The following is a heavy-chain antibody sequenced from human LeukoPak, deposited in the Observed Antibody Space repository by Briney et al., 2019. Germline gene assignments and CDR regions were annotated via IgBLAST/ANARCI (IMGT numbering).Heavy chain of an antibody. J-gene: IGHJ4*02. Sequence: SQTLYLTCTVSGGSISSGSYYWSWIRQPAGKGLEWIGRIYTSGGTNYNPSLKSRVTVSVDTSKNQFSLKLSSVTAADTAVYYCARSRSGYPDYWGQGTLVTVSS. D-gene: IGHD5-18*01. CDR3: ARSRSGYPDY. CDR2: IYTSGGT. CDR1: GGSISSGSYY. V-gene: IGHV4-61*02.